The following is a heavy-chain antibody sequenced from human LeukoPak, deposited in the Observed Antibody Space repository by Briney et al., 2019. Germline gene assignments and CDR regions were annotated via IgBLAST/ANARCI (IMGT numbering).Heavy chain of an antibody. CDR3: ARDKSGSLVGNWFDP. V-gene: IGHV1-18*01. CDR1: GYTFTSYG. Sequence: ASVEVSCKASGYTFTSYGISWVRQAPGQGLEWMGWISAYNGNTNYAQKLQGRVTMTTDTSTSTAYMELRSLRSDDTAVYYCARDKSGSLVGNWFDPWGQGTLVTVSS. CDR2: ISAYNGNT. J-gene: IGHJ5*02. D-gene: IGHD1-26*01.